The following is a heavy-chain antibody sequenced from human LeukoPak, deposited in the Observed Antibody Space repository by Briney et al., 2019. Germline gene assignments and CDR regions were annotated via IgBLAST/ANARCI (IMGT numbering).Heavy chain of an antibody. CDR1: GYSFTSYW. CDR2: IYPGDSDT. CDR3: ARLSPGGFGELSTYYYGMDV. J-gene: IGHJ6*02. V-gene: IGHV5-51*01. D-gene: IGHD3-10*01. Sequence: GESLKISCKGSGYSFTSYWIGWVRQMPGKGLEWMGIIYPGDSDTRYSPSFQGQVTISADKSISTAYLQWSSPKASDTAMYYCARLSPGGFGELSTYYYGMDVWGQGTTVTVSS.